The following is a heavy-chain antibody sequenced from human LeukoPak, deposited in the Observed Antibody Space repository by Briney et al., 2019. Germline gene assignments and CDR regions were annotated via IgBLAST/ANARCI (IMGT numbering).Heavy chain of an antibody. V-gene: IGHV1-69*05. CDR2: IIPIFGTA. J-gene: IGHJ6*03. CDR3: ARVGDQPPYYYYMDV. CDR1: GGTFSSYA. Sequence: ASVKVSCKASGGTFSSYAISWVRQAPGQGLEWMGGIIPIFGTANYAQKFQGRVTITTDESTSTAYMELSSLRSEDTAVYYCARVGDQPPYYYYMDVWGNGTTVTVSS. D-gene: IGHD3-16*01.